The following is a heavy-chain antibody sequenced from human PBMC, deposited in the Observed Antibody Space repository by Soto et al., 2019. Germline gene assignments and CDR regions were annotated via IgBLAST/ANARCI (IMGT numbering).Heavy chain of an antibody. CDR2: INTGNGNT. CDR3: ARDPSYYGMDV. V-gene: IGHV1-3*05. CDR1: GYTFTSYA. J-gene: IGHJ6*02. Sequence: QVQLVQSGAEEKKPGASVKVSCKASGYTFTSYAMHWVRQAPGQRLEWMGWINTGNGNTKYSQKFQGRVTITRDTSASTAYMELSSLRSEDTAVYYCARDPSYYGMDVWGQGTTVTVSS.